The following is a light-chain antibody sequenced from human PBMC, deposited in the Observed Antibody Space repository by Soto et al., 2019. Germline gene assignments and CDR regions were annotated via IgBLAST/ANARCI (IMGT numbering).Light chain of an antibody. V-gene: IGKV3-15*01. Sequence: EIVMTQSPATLSVSPGERVTLSCRASQSVNRNLAWYQQKPGQAPRLLIYAASTRATGIPARFSGSGSETEFTLTISSLQSEDIAIYYCQQYNNWWTFGQGTKVEI. CDR1: QSVNRN. CDR3: QQYNNWWT. J-gene: IGKJ1*01. CDR2: AAS.